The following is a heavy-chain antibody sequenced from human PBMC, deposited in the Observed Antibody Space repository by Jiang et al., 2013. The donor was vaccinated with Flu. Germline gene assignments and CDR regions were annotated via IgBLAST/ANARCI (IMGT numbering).Heavy chain of an antibody. CDR1: GFSLSNARMG. V-gene: IGHV2-26*01. CDR2: IFSNDEK. CDR3: ARIQVGSGWYANDY. D-gene: IGHD6-19*01. J-gene: IGHJ4*02. Sequence: KPTQTLTLTCTVSGFSLSNARMGVSWIRQPPGKALEWLAHIFSNDEKSYSTSLKSRLTISKDTSKSQVVLTMTNMDPVDTATYYCARIQVGSGWYANDYWGQGTLVTVSS.